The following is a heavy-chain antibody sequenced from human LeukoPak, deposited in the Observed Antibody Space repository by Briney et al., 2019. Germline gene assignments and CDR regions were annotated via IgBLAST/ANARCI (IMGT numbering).Heavy chain of an antibody. CDR1: GGTFSAYY. J-gene: IGHJ5*02. CDR3: VSIQLRTSWFDP. V-gene: IGHV4-34*01. D-gene: IGHD1-1*01. Sequence: KASETLSLTCGVYGGTFSAYYWSWIRQPPGKGLEWIGEISHSGSTTNYNPSLKSRVTISVDTSKNQFSLQLKSVTAADTAVYYCVSIQLRTSWFDPWGQGTLVTVSS. CDR2: ISHSGSTT.